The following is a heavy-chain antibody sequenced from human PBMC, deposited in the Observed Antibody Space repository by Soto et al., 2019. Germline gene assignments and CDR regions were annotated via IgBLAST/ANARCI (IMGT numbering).Heavy chain of an antibody. CDR3: ARDYDILTGYPYYYFDY. CDR2: IWYDGSNK. J-gene: IGHJ4*02. V-gene: IGHV3-33*01. D-gene: IGHD3-9*01. CDR1: GLTFSSYG. Sequence: GGSLRLSCAAAGLTFSSYGMHWVRQATGKGLEWVAVIWYDGSNKYYADSVKGRFTISRDNSKNTLYLQMNSLRAEDTAVYYCARDYDILTGYPYYYFDYWGQGTLVTVSS.